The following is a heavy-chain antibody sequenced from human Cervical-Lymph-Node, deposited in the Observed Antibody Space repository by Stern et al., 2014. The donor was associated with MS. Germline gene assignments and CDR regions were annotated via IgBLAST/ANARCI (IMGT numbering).Heavy chain of an antibody. J-gene: IGHJ5*02. Sequence: QVQLVESGPGLVKPSQTLSLTCTVSGGSISSGDYYWSWLRQPPGKDLDWIGYIYASEIILCTPSLRSRISISIDASKNQFSLNLTSVTAADTAVYYCVREAEYCGGGSCGWFDPWGQGTLVTVSS. CDR1: GGSISSGDYY. CDR2: IYASEII. V-gene: IGHV4-30-4*01. CDR3: VREAEYCGGGSCGWFDP. D-gene: IGHD2-15*01.